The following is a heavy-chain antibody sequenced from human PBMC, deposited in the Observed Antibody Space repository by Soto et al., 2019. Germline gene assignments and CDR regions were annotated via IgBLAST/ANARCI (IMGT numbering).Heavy chain of an antibody. CDR3: ANDDLVATSLFRY. J-gene: IGHJ4*02. D-gene: IGHD5-12*01. V-gene: IGHV3-30*18. CDR2: ISYDGSNK. CDR1: GFTFSSYG. Sequence: SLRLSCAASGFTFSSYGMHWVRQAPGKGLEWVAVISYDGSNKYYADSVKGRSTISRDNSKNTLYLQMNSLRAEDTAVYYCANDDLVATSLFRYWGQGTLVTVSS.